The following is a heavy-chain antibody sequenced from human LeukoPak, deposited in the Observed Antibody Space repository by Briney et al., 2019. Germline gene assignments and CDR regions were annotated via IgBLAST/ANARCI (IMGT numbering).Heavy chain of an antibody. D-gene: IGHD3-10*01. Sequence: GGSLRLSCAASGFTFSSYWMSWVRQPPGKGLEWVANIKQDGSEKYYVDSVKGRFTISRDNAKNSLYLQINSLRAEDTAVYYCARDQTPMAREAWYDAFDIWGQGTMVAVSS. CDR1: GFTFSSYW. CDR2: IKQDGSEK. J-gene: IGHJ3*02. V-gene: IGHV3-7*01. CDR3: ARDQTPMAREAWYDAFDI.